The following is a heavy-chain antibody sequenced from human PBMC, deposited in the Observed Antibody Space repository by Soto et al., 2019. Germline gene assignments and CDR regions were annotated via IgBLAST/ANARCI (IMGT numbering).Heavy chain of an antibody. V-gene: IGHV1-69*12. CDR1: GGTFSTYV. Sequence: QVQLVQSGAEVKKPGSSVKVSCKASGGTFSTYVISWVRQAPGQGLEWMGGIIPIFGTANYAQKFQGRVTISADESTSTAYTELRSLRSEDTAVYYCARQITILNPFDYWGQGTLVTVSS. D-gene: IGHD3-3*01. CDR3: ARQITILNPFDY. CDR2: IIPIFGTA. J-gene: IGHJ4*02.